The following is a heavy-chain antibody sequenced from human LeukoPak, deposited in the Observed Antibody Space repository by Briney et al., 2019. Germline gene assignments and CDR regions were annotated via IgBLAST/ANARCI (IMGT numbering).Heavy chain of an antibody. CDR3: ARVFWDYYDSFDVFDI. D-gene: IGHD3-22*01. J-gene: IGHJ3*02. CDR1: GFTFSSYG. Sequence: PGGSLRLSCAASGFTFSSYGMSWVRQAPGKGLEWVSAISGSGGSTYYADSVKGRFTISRDNSKNTLYLQMNSLRAEDTAVYYCARVFWDYYDSFDVFDIWGKGKMVTVFS. V-gene: IGHV3-23*01. CDR2: ISGSGGST.